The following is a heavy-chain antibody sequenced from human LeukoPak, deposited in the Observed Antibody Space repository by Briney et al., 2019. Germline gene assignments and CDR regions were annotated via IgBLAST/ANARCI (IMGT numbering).Heavy chain of an antibody. CDR3: ARDLSITGTRGTLDY. CDR1: GGSISSSSYY. V-gene: IGHV4-39*07. J-gene: IGHJ4*02. Sequence: SETLSLTCTVSGGSISSSSYYWGWIRQPPGKGLEWIGNIYYSGSTYYNPSLKSRVTISLDTSKNQFSLKLSSVTAADTAVYYCARDLSITGTRGTLDYWGQGTLVTVSS. D-gene: IGHD1-20*01. CDR2: IYYSGST.